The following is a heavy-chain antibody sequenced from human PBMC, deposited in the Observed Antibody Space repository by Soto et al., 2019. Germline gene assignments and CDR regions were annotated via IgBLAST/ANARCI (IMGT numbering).Heavy chain of an antibody. V-gene: IGHV4-34*01. J-gene: IGHJ2*01. Sequence: QVQLQQWGAGPLRPLETLSLTSGVSGGSFSGYYWAWIRQSPGKGLEGIGEINDRGSINYNPSLKSRVSISVDTSKNHYSLNLRSVTAADTAVYYCARESHDILTGPPWVWYFDLWGRGTLVTVSS. CDR1: GGSFSGYY. CDR3: ARESHDILTGPPWVWYFDL. CDR2: INDRGSI. D-gene: IGHD3-9*01.